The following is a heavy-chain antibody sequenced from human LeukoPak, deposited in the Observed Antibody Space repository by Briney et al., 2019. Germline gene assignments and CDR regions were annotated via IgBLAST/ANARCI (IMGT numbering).Heavy chain of an antibody. Sequence: ASVKVSCKASGGTFSSYAISWVRQAPGQGLEWMGGIIPIFGTANYAQKFQGRVTITADESTSTAYMELSSLRSEDTVVYYCCCSGSYTPSYYYYGMDVWGQGTTVTVSS. D-gene: IGHD3-10*02. CDR1: GGTFSSYA. V-gene: IGHV1-69*13. CDR2: IIPIFGTA. J-gene: IGHJ6*02. CDR3: CCSGSYTPSYYYYGMDV.